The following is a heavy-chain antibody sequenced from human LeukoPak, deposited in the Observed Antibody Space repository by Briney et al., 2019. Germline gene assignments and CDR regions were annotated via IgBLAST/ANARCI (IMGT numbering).Heavy chain of an antibody. CDR3: AIDERWIQFNY. CDR1: GFTFSSYC. D-gene: IGHD5-18*01. Sequence: PGGSLRLSCAASGFTFSSYCMSWVRQAPGKGLEWVANIKEDGSTNYYVDSVKGRFTISRDNSKNTLYLQMNSLRAEDTAMYYCAIDERWIQFNYWGQGTLVTVSS. CDR2: IKEDGSTN. V-gene: IGHV3-7*03. J-gene: IGHJ4*02.